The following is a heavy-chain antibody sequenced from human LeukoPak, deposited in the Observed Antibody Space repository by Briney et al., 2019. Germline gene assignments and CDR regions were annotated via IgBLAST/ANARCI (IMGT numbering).Heavy chain of an antibody. CDR1: GGTFSSYA. CDR3: ARVKSRGSSSWYNWFDP. CDR2: IIPIFGTA. V-gene: IGHV1-69*13. J-gene: IGHJ5*02. Sequence: GASVKVSCKASGGTFSSYAISWVRQAPGQGLEWMGGIIPIFGTANYAQKFQGRVTITADESTSTAYMELSSLRSEDTAVYYCARVKSRGSSSWYNWFDPWGQGTLVTVSS. D-gene: IGHD6-13*01.